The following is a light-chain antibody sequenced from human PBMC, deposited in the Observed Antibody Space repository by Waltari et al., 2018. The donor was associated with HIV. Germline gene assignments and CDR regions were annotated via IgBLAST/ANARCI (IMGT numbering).Light chain of an antibody. CDR3: MQALQTPWT. J-gene: IGKJ1*01. V-gene: IGKV2-28*01. CDR1: QGLLHSNGNNY. Sequence: DIVMTQSPLSLPVTPGEPASISCRSSQGLLHSNGNNYLDWYLQKPGQSPQLLIYLGSNRASGVPDRFSGSGSGTDFTLKISRVEAEDVGVYYCMQALQTPWTFGQGTKVEIK. CDR2: LGS.